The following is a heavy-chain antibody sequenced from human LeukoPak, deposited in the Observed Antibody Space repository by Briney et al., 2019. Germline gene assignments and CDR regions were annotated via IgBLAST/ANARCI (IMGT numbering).Heavy chain of an antibody. Sequence: PGGSLRLSCAASGFTFSSYWMSWVRQAPGKGLEWVAVISYDGSNKYYADSVKGRFTISRDNSKNTLYLQMNSLRAEDTAVYYCAKAARYCTNGVCYVSYWGQGTLATVSS. V-gene: IGHV3-30*18. CDR2: ISYDGSNK. CDR1: GFTFSSYW. CDR3: AKAARYCTNGVCYVSY. D-gene: IGHD2-8*01. J-gene: IGHJ4*02.